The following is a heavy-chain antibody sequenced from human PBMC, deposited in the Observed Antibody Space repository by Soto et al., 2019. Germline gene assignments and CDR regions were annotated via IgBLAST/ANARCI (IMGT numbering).Heavy chain of an antibody. CDR3: ARADYYGSGSYTFDY. J-gene: IGHJ4*02. V-gene: IGHV3-7*04. D-gene: IGHD3-10*01. Sequence: VQLVESGGGLVQPGGSLRLSCAASGFTFSSYWMSWVRQAPGKGLEWVANIKQDGSEKYYVDSVKGRFTISRDNAKNSLYLQMNSLRAEDTAVYYCARADYYGSGSYTFDYWGQGTLVTVSS. CDR2: IKQDGSEK. CDR1: GFTFSSYW.